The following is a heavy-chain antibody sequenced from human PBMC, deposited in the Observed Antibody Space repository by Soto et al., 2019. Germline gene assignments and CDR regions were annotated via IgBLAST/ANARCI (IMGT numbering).Heavy chain of an antibody. Sequence: QVRLVQSGAEVKKPESSVKVSCKASGGTFSSLAISWVRQAPGQGLEWMGTIIPIFGTTNYAQKFQARVTITADESTSTAYMEVSSLRSDDTAVYYCAGGEATTTVAWYFDFWGRRTLVTVSS. J-gene: IGHJ2*01. V-gene: IGHV1-69*15. CDR3: AGGEATTTVAWYFDF. CDR2: IIPIFGTT. D-gene: IGHD4-17*01. CDR1: GGTFSSLA.